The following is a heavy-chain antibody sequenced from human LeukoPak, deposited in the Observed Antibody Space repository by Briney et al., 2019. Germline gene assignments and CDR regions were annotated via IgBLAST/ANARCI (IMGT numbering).Heavy chain of an antibody. V-gene: IGHV1-24*01. Sequence: ASVKVSCKVSGYTLTELSMHWVRQAPGKGLEWMGGFDPEDGETIYAQKFQGRVTMTEDTSTDTAYMELSSLRSVDTAVYYCATALYSSSGANNWFDPWGQGTLVTVSS. J-gene: IGHJ5*02. CDR3: ATALYSSSGANNWFDP. D-gene: IGHD6-13*01. CDR2: FDPEDGET. CDR1: GYTLTELS.